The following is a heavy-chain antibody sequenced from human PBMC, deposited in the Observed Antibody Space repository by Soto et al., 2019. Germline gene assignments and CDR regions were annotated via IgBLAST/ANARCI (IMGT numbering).Heavy chain of an antibody. D-gene: IGHD6-19*01. Sequence: EVHLLESGGGVVQPGGSLRLSCVASGFNFKKFAMAWVRQAPGEGLEWVSGISCCGGSTSYADSVKGRFSIARDDSKNTLSLQMDSLRVEETAQYYCAKSDGEQWLVPHLDNWGQGTLVTVS. CDR1: GFNFKKFA. CDR2: ISCCGGST. V-gene: IGHV3-23*01. J-gene: IGHJ4*02. CDR3: AKSDGEQWLVPHLDN.